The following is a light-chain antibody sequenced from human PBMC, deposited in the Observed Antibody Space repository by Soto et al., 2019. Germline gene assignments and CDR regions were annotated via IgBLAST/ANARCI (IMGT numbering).Light chain of an antibody. CDR2: DAS. V-gene: IGKV3-11*01. CDR3: QQRSRWPPS. CDR1: QSFSNH. Sequence: EIVLTQSPATLSLSPGEGATLSYRVSQSFSNHLVWYRQKPGQAPRLVIYDASNRATDIPARFSGSGSGTDFTLTISSLEPEDFAVYYCQQRSRWPPSFGQGTRLEIK. J-gene: IGKJ5*01.